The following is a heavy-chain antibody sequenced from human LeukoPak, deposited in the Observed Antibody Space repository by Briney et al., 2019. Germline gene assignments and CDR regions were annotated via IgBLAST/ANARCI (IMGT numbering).Heavy chain of an antibody. CDR3: ARVIGLVDYFDY. J-gene: IGHJ4*02. Sequence: GGSLRLSCAASGFTFSSYAMHWVRQAPGKGLEWVAVISYDGSNKYYADSVKSRFTISRDNSKNTLYLQMNSLRAEDTAVYYCARVIGLVDYFDYWGQGTLVTVSS. CDR2: ISYDGSNK. V-gene: IGHV3-30-3*01. D-gene: IGHD2/OR15-2a*01. CDR1: GFTFSSYA.